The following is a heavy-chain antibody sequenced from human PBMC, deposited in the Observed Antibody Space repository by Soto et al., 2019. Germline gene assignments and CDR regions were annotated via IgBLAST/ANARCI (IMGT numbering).Heavy chain of an antibody. J-gene: IGHJ6*02. CDR2: IYYSGST. CDR1: GGSISSYH. Sequence: SETLSLTCTVSGGSISSYHWSWIRQPPGKGLEWIGYIYYSGSTKYNPSLKSRVTISVDTSKNQFSLKLSSVTAADTAVYYCARDRTTRGDSQYYYYGMDVWGQGTTVTVSS. D-gene: IGHD2-21*01. CDR3: ARDRTTRGDSQYYYYGMDV. V-gene: IGHV4-59*01.